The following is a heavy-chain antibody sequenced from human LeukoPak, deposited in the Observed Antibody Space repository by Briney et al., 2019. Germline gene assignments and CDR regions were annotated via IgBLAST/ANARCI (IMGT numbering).Heavy chain of an antibody. V-gene: IGHV4-34*01. D-gene: IGHD2-2*01. Sequence: SETLSLTCAVYGGSFSGYYWSWIRQPPGKGLEWIGEINNSGSTNYNPSLKSRVTISVDTSKNQFSLKLSSVTAADTAVYYCARGPPPLSGLLSSTSPFDPWGQGTLVTVSS. CDR3: ARGPPPLSGLLSSTSPFDP. J-gene: IGHJ5*02. CDR1: GGSFSGYY. CDR2: INNSGST.